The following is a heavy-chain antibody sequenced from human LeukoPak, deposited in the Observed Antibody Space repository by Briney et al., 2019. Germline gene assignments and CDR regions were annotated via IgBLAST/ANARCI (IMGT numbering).Heavy chain of an antibody. D-gene: IGHD3-9*01. CDR2: IYYSGST. J-gene: IGHJ4*02. CDR1: GGSVSGGTYY. Sequence: PSETLSLTCTVSGGSVSGGTYYWSWIRQPPGKGLEWIGYIYYSGSTNYNPSLKSRVTISVDTSKNQFSLKLNSVTAADTAVYYCARALTGYYYLDYWGQGTLVTVSS. V-gene: IGHV4-61*01. CDR3: ARALTGYYYLDY.